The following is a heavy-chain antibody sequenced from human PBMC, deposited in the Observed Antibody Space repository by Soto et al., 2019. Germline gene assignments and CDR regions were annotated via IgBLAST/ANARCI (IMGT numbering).Heavy chain of an antibody. J-gene: IGHJ4*02. D-gene: IGHD2-21*01. Sequence: WGSLRLSCAASGFTFSSYAMSWVRQAPGKGLEWVSAISGSGGGTFYADPAKGRSSISRDSSKNTLYLQMNSLRAEDTAVYYCAKVSGVWTFDYWGQGTLVTVSS. CDR1: GFTFSSYA. CDR3: AKVSGVWTFDY. CDR2: ISGSGGGT. V-gene: IGHV3-23*01.